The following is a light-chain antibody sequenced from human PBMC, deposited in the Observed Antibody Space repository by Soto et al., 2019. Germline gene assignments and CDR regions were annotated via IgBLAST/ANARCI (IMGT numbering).Light chain of an antibody. CDR2: GAS. Sequence: EIVMTQSPATLSVSPGERATLSCRASQSVSSNLAWYQQKPGQAPRLLIYGASTRATGIPARFSGSGSGTEFTLTISSLQSEDFVVYYCQQYNNWPPRVTFGGGTKVEIK. V-gene: IGKV3-15*01. CDR1: QSVSSN. J-gene: IGKJ4*01. CDR3: QQYNNWPPRVT.